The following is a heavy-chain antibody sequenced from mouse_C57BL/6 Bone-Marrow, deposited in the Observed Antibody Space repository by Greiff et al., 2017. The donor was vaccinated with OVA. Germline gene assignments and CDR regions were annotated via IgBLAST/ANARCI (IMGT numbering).Heavy chain of an antibody. D-gene: IGHD1-1*02. CDR2: ISDGGSYT. CDR3: ARGLGYGAWFAY. Sequence: EVKLQESGGGLVKPGGSLKLSCAASGFTFSSYAMSWVRQTPEKRLEWVATISDGGSYTYYPDNVKGRFTISRDNAKNNLYLQMSHLKSEDTAMYYCARGLGYGAWFAYWGQGTLVTVSA. V-gene: IGHV5-4*03. J-gene: IGHJ3*01. CDR1: GFTFSSYA.